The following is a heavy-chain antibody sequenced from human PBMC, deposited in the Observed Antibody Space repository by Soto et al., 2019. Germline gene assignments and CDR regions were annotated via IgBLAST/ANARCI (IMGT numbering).Heavy chain of an antibody. CDR1: GFTFSYVW. D-gene: IGHD3-16*01. Sequence: GGSLRLSCAASGFTFSYVWMSWVRQAPGKRLEWVGRIENKGNSGTTDYAAPVKGRFTISRDDSKNMLHLQLNSLKTEDTAVYYCAAGLGYYDPYGMDVWGQGTKVTVSS. CDR2: IENKGNSGTT. V-gene: IGHV3-15*04. CDR3: AAGLGYYDPYGMDV. J-gene: IGHJ6*02.